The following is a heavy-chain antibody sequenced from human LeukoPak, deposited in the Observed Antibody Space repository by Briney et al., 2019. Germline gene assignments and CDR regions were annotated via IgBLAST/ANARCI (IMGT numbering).Heavy chain of an antibody. V-gene: IGHV4-34*01. Sequence: SETLSLTCAVYGGSFSGYYWSWIRQPPGKGLEWIGEINHSGSTNYNPSLKSRVTISVDTSKNQFSLKLSYVTAADTAVYYCARGRRYCSSTSCYVRRYYYYYYMDVWGKGTTVTVSS. CDR2: INHSGST. J-gene: IGHJ6*03. CDR1: GGSFSGYY. D-gene: IGHD2-2*01. CDR3: ARGRRYCSSTSCYVRRYYYYYYMDV.